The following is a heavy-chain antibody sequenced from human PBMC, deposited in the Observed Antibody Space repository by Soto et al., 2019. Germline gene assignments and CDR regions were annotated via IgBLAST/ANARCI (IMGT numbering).Heavy chain of an antibody. CDR3: ASARSYSSTWHFDY. CDR2: TYYRSKWYN. D-gene: IGHD6-13*01. Sequence: QVQLQQSGPGLVKPSQTLSLTCAISGDSVSSNSAAWNWIRQSPSRGLEWLGRTYYRSKWYNDXAVSVKSRITIXPXTXXTQFSLQWNSVTPEDTAVYYCASARSYSSTWHFDYWGQGTLVTVSS. V-gene: IGHV6-1*01. J-gene: IGHJ4*02. CDR1: GDSVSSNSAA.